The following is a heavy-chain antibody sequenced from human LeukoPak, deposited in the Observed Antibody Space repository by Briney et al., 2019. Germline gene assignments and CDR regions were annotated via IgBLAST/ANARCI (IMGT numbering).Heavy chain of an antibody. CDR3: ARGGDSGYDYLDY. D-gene: IGHD5-12*01. V-gene: IGHV4-59*01. J-gene: IGHJ4*02. Sequence: SETLSLTCTVSGDSISNYYWAWIRQPPGKGLEWIGYIHYSGTTNYNPSLKSRVTISVDSSRTQFSLKLSSVTAADTAVYYCARGGDSGYDYLDYWGQGTLVTVSS. CDR2: IHYSGTT. CDR1: GDSISNYY.